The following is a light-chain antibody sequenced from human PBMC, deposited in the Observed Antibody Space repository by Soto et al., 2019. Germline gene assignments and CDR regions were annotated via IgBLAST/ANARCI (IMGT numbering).Light chain of an antibody. J-gene: IGKJ1*01. CDR2: KAS. CDR1: QSITRL. CDR3: QHYSSYSEA. Sequence: DVHMTQSPSTLSAFVGDRVTIACRASQSITRLLAWYQQKPGKAPKLLIYKASTLKSGVPSRFSGSGSGTEFTLTISSLQPDDFATYYCQHYSSYSEAFGQGTKVDIK. V-gene: IGKV1-5*03.